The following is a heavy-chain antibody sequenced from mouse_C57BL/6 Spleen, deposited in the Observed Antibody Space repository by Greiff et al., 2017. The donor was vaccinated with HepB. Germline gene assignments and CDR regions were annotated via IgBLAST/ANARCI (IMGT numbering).Heavy chain of an antibody. CDR3: ASPSYGNYEGGYYAMDY. Sequence: VQVVESGAELVRPGASVKLSCKASGYTFTDYYINWVKQRPGKGLEWIARIYPGSGNTYYNEKFKGKATLTAEKSSSTAYMQLSSLTAEDSAVYFCASPSYGNYEGGYYAMDYWGQGTSVTVSS. J-gene: IGHJ4*01. CDR2: IYPGSGNT. D-gene: IGHD2-1*01. V-gene: IGHV1-76*01. CDR1: GYTFTDYY.